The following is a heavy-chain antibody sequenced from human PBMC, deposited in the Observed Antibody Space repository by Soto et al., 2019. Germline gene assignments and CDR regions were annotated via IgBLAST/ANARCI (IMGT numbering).Heavy chain of an antibody. J-gene: IGHJ6*02. D-gene: IGHD3-3*01. CDR2: IYTSGST. CDR1: GGSISSGGYY. CDR3: ARDTIFGVVIKDYYYGMDV. V-gene: IGHV4-61*02. Sequence: SENLSLTCTVSGGSISSGGYYWSWIRQHPGKGLEWIGRIYTSGSTNYNPSLKSRVTMSVDTSKNQFSLKLSSVTAADTAVYYCARDTIFGVVIKDYYYGMDVWGQGTTVTVSS.